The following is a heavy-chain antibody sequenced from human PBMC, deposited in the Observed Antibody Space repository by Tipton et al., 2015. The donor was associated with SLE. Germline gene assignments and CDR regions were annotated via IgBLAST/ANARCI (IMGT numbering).Heavy chain of an antibody. Sequence: SLRLSCAASGFTFSSYSMNWVRQAPGKGLEWVSYISSSSSTIYYADSVKGRFTISRDNAKNSLYLQMNSLRAEDTAVYYCARDWADIVVVVAATTHFDYWGQGTLVTVSS. D-gene: IGHD2-15*01. J-gene: IGHJ4*02. V-gene: IGHV3-48*01. CDR1: GFTFSSYS. CDR2: ISSSSSTI. CDR3: ARDWADIVVVVAATTHFDY.